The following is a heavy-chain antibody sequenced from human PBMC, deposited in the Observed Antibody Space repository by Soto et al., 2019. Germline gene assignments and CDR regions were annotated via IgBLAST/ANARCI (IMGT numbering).Heavy chain of an antibody. CDR3: ARESYGDYVGLVSPLDY. Sequence: QVQLQESGPGLVKPSQTLSLTCAVSGGSISSGDYYWTWIRQPPGKGLEWIGYIHYSGSTNYHPSLESRVTISVDTSKNQFSLKVRSVTAADTAVYYCARESYGDYVGLVSPLDYWGQGTLVTVSS. V-gene: IGHV4-30-4*01. CDR2: IHYSGST. D-gene: IGHD4-17*01. CDR1: GGSISSGDYY. J-gene: IGHJ4*02.